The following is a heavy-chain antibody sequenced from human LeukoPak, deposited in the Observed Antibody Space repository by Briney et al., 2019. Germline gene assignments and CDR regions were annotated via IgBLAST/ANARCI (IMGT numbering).Heavy chain of an antibody. CDR2: IYYSGST. V-gene: IGHV4-59*12. CDR1: GGSISTYY. Sequence: PSETLSLTCTVSGGSISTYYWSWIRQPPGKGLEWIGYIYYSGSTNYNPSLKSRVTISVDTSKNQFSLKLSSVTAADTAVYYCARGYYDYVWGSYRQISGYYYYYYMDVWGKGTTVTVSS. J-gene: IGHJ6*03. D-gene: IGHD3-16*02. CDR3: ARGYYDYVWGSYRQISGYYYYYYMDV.